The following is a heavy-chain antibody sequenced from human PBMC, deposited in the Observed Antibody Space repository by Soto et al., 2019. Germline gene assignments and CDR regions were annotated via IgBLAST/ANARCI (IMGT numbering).Heavy chain of an antibody. CDR3: ARARGDTFFGVDDPNCFDP. D-gene: IGHD3-3*01. CDR1: GGSISSGGYS. J-gene: IGHJ5*02. Sequence: SETLSLTCAVSGGSISSGGYSWSWIRQPPGKGLEWIGYIYHSGSTYYNPSLKSRVTISVDRSKNQFSLKLSSVTAADTAVYYCARARGDTFFGVDDPNCFDPWAQGTLVTVSS. V-gene: IGHV4-30-2*01. CDR2: IYHSGST.